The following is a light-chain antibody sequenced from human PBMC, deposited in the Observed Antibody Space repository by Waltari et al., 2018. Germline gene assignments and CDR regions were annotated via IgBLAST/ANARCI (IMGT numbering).Light chain of an antibody. Sequence: DIQMTQSPSSLSASVGDRVPITCRASQSLRNYLNWYQHKAGEAPKLLIHGAFNLQSGVPSRFSGSGSGTDFTLTISSLQPEDVATYYCHQTRSLPDTFGQGTKLEI. CDR3: HQTRSLPDT. V-gene: IGKV1-39*01. CDR2: GAF. CDR1: QSLRNY. J-gene: IGKJ2*01.